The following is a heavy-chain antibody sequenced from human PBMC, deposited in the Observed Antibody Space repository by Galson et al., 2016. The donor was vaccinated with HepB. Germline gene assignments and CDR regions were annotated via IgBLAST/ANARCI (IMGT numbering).Heavy chain of an antibody. V-gene: IGHV3-53*01. CDR2: IYSAGGT. CDR1: GFTVSSNY. CDR3: ARSSGGYGYFQH. D-gene: IGHD6-19*01. Sequence: SLRLSCAASGFTVSSNYMSWVRQAPGKGLEWVSVIYSAGGTFYADSVKGRFSISRDNSKNTVYLQMNSLRAEDTAVYYCARSSGGYGYFQHWGQGTLVTVSS. J-gene: IGHJ1*01.